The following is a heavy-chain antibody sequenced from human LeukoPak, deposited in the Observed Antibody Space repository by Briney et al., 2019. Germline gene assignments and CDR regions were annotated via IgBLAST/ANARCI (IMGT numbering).Heavy chain of an antibody. D-gene: IGHD3-10*02. J-gene: IGHJ6*04. V-gene: IGHV3-21*06. Sequence: PGGSLRLSCAASGFTFSSYDMTWVRQAPGRGLEWVSSITSSSSYIYYADSVKGRFTISRDNAKNSLYLQMDSLRVEDTAVYYCAELGITMIGGVWGKGTTVTISS. CDR3: AELGITMIGGV. CDR1: GFTFSSYD. CDR2: ITSSSSYI.